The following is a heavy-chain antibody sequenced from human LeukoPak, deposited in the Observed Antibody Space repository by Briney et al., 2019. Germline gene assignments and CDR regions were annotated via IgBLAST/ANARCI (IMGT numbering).Heavy chain of an antibody. V-gene: IGHV3-23*01. J-gene: IGHJ4*02. CDR1: GLTFSRYY. Sequence: GGSLRLSCVVSGLTFSRYYMSGVRQAPGKGLEWVSGISASGGDTWYPDSVKGRFTISRDNSKNTLFLQMNSLRVEDTAIYYCAKDAAGPEYWGQGTRVTVSS. CDR2: ISASGGDT. CDR3: AKDAAGPEY. D-gene: IGHD6-13*01.